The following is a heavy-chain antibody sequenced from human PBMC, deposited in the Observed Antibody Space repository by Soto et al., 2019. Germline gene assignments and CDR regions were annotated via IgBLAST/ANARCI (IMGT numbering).Heavy chain of an antibody. D-gene: IGHD2-15*01. CDR2: SA. V-gene: IGHV1-69*01. CDR3: AREGPPDIAWFDP. CDR1: GGTFSIYT. J-gene: IGHJ5*02. Sequence: QVQLVQSGAEVKKPGSSVKVSCKASGGTFSIYTISWVRQAPGQGLEWMGGSANSAQKFQGRLTVTADESTSTVYLELSSLTSEDTAXXXCAREGPPDIAWFDPWGQGTLVSVSS.